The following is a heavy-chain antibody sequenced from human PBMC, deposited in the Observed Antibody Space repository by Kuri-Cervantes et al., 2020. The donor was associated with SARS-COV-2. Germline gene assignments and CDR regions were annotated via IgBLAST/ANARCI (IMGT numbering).Heavy chain of an antibody. V-gene: IGHV3-23*01. J-gene: IGHJ6*03. CDR2: ISGSGGST. Sequence: GESLKISCPASGFTFSSYALSWVRQAPGKGLEWVSAISGSGGSTYYADSVKGRFTISRDNSKNTLYLQMNSLRAEDTAVYYCSLSSSSVYYYYMDVWGKGTTVTVSS. CDR1: GFTFSSYA. D-gene: IGHD6-13*01. CDR3: SLSSSSVYYYYMDV.